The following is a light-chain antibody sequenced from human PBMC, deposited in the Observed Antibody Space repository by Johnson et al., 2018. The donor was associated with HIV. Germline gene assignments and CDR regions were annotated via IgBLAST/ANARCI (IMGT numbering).Light chain of an antibody. V-gene: IGLV1-51*01. J-gene: IGLJ1*01. CDR2: DNN. CDR1: SSNIGNNY. Sequence: QSVLTQPPSVSAAPGQTVTISCSGSSSNIGNNYVSWYQQLPGTAPKLLIYDNNKRPSGIPDRFYGSTSGTSATLGITGLQTGDEADYYCGTCDSSLSAGVFGTWTKVTVL. CDR3: GTCDSSLSAGV.